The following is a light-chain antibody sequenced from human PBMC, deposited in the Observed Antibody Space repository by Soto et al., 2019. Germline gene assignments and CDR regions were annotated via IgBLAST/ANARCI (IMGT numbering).Light chain of an antibody. CDR2: WAS. CDR1: RNLLYSSNNKNY. Sequence: DIVMTQSPDSLAVSLGERATINCKSSRNLLYSSNNKNYFAWYQQKPGQPPKLLIYWASTRESGVPDRFSGRGSGTDFPLTISSLQAEDGAVYYCQQYYTTPRTFGQGTKLEI. J-gene: IGKJ2*01. V-gene: IGKV4-1*01. CDR3: QQYYTTPRT.